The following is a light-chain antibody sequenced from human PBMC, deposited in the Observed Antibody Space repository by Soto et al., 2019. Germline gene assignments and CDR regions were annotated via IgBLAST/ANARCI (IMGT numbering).Light chain of an antibody. Sequence: QSVLTQPASVSGSPGQSITISCTGTSSDVGGYNYVAWYQQHPGKAPKLMIYDVRNRPSGVSSRFSGSKSGNTAYLTITGLQAEDEADYYCSSYTSSSTLGVVFGGGTKLTVL. V-gene: IGLV2-14*01. CDR3: SSYTSSSTLGVV. CDR1: SSDVGGYNY. J-gene: IGLJ2*01. CDR2: DVR.